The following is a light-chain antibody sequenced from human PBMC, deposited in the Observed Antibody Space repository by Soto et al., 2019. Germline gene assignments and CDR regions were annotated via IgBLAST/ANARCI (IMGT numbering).Light chain of an antibody. J-gene: IGLJ3*02. CDR3: AAWDDSLNGPV. V-gene: IGLV1-44*01. CDR1: SSNIGRNT. Sequence: QSVLTQPPSASGTPGQRVTMSCSGSSSNIGRNTVNWYQQLPGTAPKLIIYSNNQRPSGVPDRFSGSKYGTSASLAISGLQSEDEADYYCAAWDDSLNGPVFGGGTKVTVL. CDR2: SNN.